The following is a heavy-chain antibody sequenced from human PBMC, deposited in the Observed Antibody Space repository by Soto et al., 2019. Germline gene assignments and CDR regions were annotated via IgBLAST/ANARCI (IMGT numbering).Heavy chain of an antibody. D-gene: IGHD1-7*01. J-gene: IGHJ5*02. CDR2: IYHSGST. CDR1: GGSISSGGYS. Sequence: QLQLQESGSGLVKPSQTLSLTCAVSGGSISSGGYSWSWIRQPPGKGLEWIGYIYHSGSTYYNPSLKRRVTISVDRSKNPFPPKLSSVTAADTAVYYFARTETGTFAPWGQGTLVTVSS. V-gene: IGHV4-30-2*01. CDR3: ARTETGTFAP.